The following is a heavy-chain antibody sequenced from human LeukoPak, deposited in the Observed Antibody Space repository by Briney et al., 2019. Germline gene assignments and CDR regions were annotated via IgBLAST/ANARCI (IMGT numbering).Heavy chain of an antibody. V-gene: IGHV4-30-4*01. D-gene: IGHD5-18*01. J-gene: IGHJ4*02. CDR3: ARDGDTAMAGFDY. Sequence: SETLSLTCTVSGGSISSGDYYWSWIRQPPGKGLEWIGYIYYSGSTYYNPSLKSRVTISVDTSKNQFSLKLSSVTAADTAVYYCARDGDTAMAGFDYWGQGTLVTVSS. CDR1: GGSISSGDYY. CDR2: IYYSGST.